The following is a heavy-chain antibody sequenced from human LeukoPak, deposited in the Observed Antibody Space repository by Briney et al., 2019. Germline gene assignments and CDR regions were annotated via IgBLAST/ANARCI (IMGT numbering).Heavy chain of an antibody. CDR1: GVSISSYY. CDR3: ARGPPDFYNSGSYYNGYNWFDS. J-gene: IGHJ5*01. CDR2: IYTSGST. V-gene: IGHV4-4*07. D-gene: IGHD3-10*01. Sequence: SETLSLTCTVSGVSISSYYWSWIRQPAGKGLEWIGRIYTSGSTNYNPSLKSRVTISADTSKNQFSLTLTSVTAADTAVYYCARGPPDFYNSGSYYNGYNWFDSWGQGTLVTVSS.